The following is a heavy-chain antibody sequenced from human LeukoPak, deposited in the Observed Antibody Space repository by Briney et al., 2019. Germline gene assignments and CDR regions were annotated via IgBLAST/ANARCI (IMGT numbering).Heavy chain of an antibody. V-gene: IGHV1-2*02. CDR3: ARDEQLVVTHYYYYYMDV. D-gene: IGHD6-6*01. J-gene: IGHJ6*03. Sequence: ASVKVSCKASGYTFTGYYMHWVRQAPGQGLEWMGWINPNSGGTNYAQKFQGRVTMTRDTSISTAYMELSRLRSGDTAVYYCARDEQLVVTHYYYYYMDVWGKGTTVTVSS. CDR2: INPNSGGT. CDR1: GYTFTGYY.